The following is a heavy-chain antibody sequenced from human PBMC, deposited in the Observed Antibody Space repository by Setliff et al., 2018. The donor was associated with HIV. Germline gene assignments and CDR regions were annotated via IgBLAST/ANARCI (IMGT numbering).Heavy chain of an antibody. CDR3: ARGTVWGYMDV. J-gene: IGHJ6*03. CDR1: GGSFNDYY. CDR2: IDHSGNI. Sequence: LSLTCAVYGGSFNDYYWTWIRQPPGKGLAWIGEIDHSGNIKYHASLKSRVTISKDTSKNQISLKLRSVTAADTAVYYCARGTVWGYMDVWGKGTTVTVSS. V-gene: IGHV4-34*01. D-gene: IGHD3-16*01.